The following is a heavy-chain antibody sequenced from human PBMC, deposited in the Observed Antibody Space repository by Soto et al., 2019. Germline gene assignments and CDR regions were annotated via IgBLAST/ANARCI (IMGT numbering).Heavy chain of an antibody. CDR1: GYSFSTYS. Sequence: QVQVVQSGAEVKKPGASVKVSCKASGYSFSTYSMHWVRQAPGPGLAWMGWINGANGNTRYSQKFKDRVSISRDTPASTGYMKLSSLRSEDTAVYYCARGKGMEENYYYHGMDVWGPGTTVIVSS. CDR3: ARGKGMEENYYYHGMDV. D-gene: IGHD1-1*01. V-gene: IGHV1-3*01. CDR2: INGANGNT. J-gene: IGHJ6*02.